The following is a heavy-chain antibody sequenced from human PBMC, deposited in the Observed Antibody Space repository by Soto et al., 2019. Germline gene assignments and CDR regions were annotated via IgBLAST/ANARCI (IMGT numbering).Heavy chain of an antibody. CDR3: ARQRSGGYGDYVSGRYYYYYMAV. CDR2: IYYSGST. V-gene: IGHV4-59*08. D-gene: IGHD4-17*01. CDR1: GGSISSYY. Sequence: QVQLQESGPGLVKPSETLSLTCTVSGGSISSYYWSWIRQPPGKGLEWIGYIYYSGSTNYNPSLKRGVTISVGTATNQAARKLSSVTAADTAVYYCARQRSGGYGDYVSGRYYYYYMAVWGKGTTVTVSS. J-gene: IGHJ6*03.